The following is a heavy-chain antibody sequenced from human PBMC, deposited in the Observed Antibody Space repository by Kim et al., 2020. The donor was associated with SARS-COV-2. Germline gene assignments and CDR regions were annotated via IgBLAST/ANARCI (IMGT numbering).Heavy chain of an antibody. J-gene: IGHJ4*02. CDR3: AREGDSSGYYLDY. Sequence: SETLSLTCTVSGGSISSGGYYWSWIRQHPGKGLEWIGYIYYSGSTYYNPSLKSRVTISVDTSKNQFSLKLSSVTAADTAVYYCAREGDSSGYYLDYWGQGTLVTVSS. CDR1: GGSISSGGYY. D-gene: IGHD3-22*01. V-gene: IGHV4-31*03. CDR2: IYYSGST.